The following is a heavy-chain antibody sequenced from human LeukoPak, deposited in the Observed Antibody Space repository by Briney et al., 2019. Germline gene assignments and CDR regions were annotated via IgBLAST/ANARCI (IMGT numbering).Heavy chain of an antibody. CDR1: GGSISSGDYY. V-gene: IGHV4-30-4*08. D-gene: IGHD5-18*01. Sequence: PSETLSLTCTVSGGSISSGDYYWSWIRQPPGKGLEWIGYIYYSGSTYYNPSLKSRVTISVDTSKNQFSLKLSSVTAADTAVYYCARRVQLWHLGYYYMDVWGKGTTVTVSS. CDR3: ARRVQLWHLGYYYMDV. CDR2: IYYSGST. J-gene: IGHJ6*03.